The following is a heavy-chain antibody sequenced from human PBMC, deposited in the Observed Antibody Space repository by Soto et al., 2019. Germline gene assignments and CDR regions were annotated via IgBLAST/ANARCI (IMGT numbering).Heavy chain of an antibody. CDR1: EITLSSYA. CDR3: AKPLPYYDFWSGYSSAFDY. V-gene: IGHV3-23*01. D-gene: IGHD3-3*01. Sequence: PGGSLRLSCTASEITLSSYAMSWVRQAPGKGLEWVSAISASGGSTYYADPVKGRFTISRDNSKNTLYLQMNSLRAEDTAVYYCAKPLPYYDFWSGYSSAFDYWGQGTLVTVSS. J-gene: IGHJ4*02. CDR2: ISASGGST.